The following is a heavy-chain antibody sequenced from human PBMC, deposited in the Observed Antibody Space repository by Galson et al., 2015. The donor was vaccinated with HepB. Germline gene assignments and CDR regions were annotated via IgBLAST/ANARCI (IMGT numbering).Heavy chain of an antibody. CDR2: IGKSSDT. Sequence: SLRLSCAASGSTFRTYDMHWVRQAAGKGLEWVAAIGKSSDTYYPDSVKGRLIISRENAKNSLYLQMNSLRDGDTAVYYCVREGTSSSGNNWYFDLWGRSTLVTVSS. CDR1: GSTFRTYD. V-gene: IGHV3-13*01. J-gene: IGHJ2*01. CDR3: VREGTSSSGNNWYFDL. D-gene: IGHD6-25*01.